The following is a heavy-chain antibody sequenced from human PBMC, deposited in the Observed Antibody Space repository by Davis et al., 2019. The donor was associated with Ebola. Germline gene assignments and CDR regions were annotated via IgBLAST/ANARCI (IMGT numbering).Heavy chain of an antibody. J-gene: IGHJ4*02. CDR3: ARPTMITDLQS. D-gene: IGHD4-11*01. Sequence: ASVKVSCKTSGFTFTENYLHWVRQAPGQGLEWMGWINLKSGATNYAPKFQGWVTMTRDTSITTAYMELTSLKSEDTGMYYCARPTMITDLQSWGQGTLVTVSS. CDR1: GFTFTENY. CDR2: INLKSGAT. V-gene: IGHV1-2*04.